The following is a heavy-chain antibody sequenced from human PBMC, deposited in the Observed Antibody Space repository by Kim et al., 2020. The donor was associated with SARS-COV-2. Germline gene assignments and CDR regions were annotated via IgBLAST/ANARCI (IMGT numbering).Heavy chain of an antibody. Sequence: ASVKVSCKASGYTFTDYYIHWVRQAPGQGLEWMGWINPNSGGTNYAQKFHDRVTMTRDTSISAAYMEVSRLTSDDTAVYYCARGGYSSGSSQSKPVDPWGQGTLVTVSS. CDR1: GYTFTDYY. D-gene: IGHD2-15*01. J-gene: IGHJ5*02. V-gene: IGHV1-2*02. CDR2: INPNSGGT. CDR3: ARGGYSSGSSQSKPVDP.